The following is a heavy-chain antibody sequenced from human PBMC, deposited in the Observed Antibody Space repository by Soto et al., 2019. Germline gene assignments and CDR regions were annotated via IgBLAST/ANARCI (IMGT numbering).Heavy chain of an antibody. J-gene: IGHJ4*02. D-gene: IGHD2-21*02. CDR2: ISYDGGER. CDR3: ARDLPLYCRGDCNFDF. CDR1: GFIFSRYG. V-gene: IGHV3-30*03. Sequence: QVQLVESGGRVVQSGGSLRLSCGGSGFIFSRYGMHWVREAPGKGLEWVTGISYDGGERFYADSVKGRFTISRDNSKNRLDLQMSSLRPEDTAVYYCARDLPLYCRGDCNFDFWGQGTLVTVSS.